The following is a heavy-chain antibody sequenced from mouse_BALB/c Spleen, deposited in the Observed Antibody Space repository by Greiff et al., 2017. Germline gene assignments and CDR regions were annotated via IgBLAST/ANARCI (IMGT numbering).Heavy chain of an antibody. CDR1: GFTFSSYT. CDR3: ARAGNWGYFDY. Sequence: EVKLMESGGGLVKPGGSLKLSCAASGFTFSSYTMSWVRQTPEKRLEWVATISSGGGNTYYPDSVKGRFTISRDNAKNNLYLQMSSLRSEDTALYYCARAGNWGYFDYWGQGTTLTVSS. CDR2: ISSGGGNT. D-gene: IGHD4-1*01. V-gene: IGHV5-9*03. J-gene: IGHJ2*01.